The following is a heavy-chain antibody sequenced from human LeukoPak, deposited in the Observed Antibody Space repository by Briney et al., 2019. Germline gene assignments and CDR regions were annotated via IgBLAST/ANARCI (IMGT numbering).Heavy chain of an antibody. CDR2: IYYSGST. Sequence: PSETLSLTCTVSGGSISSSSYYWGWIRQPPGKGLEWIGYIYYSGSTNYNPSLKSRVTISVDTSKNQFSLKLSSVTAADTAVYYCARDPWGRTAFDIWGQGTMVTVSS. D-gene: IGHD7-27*01. V-gene: IGHV4-61*01. CDR1: GGSISSSSYY. J-gene: IGHJ3*02. CDR3: ARDPWGRTAFDI.